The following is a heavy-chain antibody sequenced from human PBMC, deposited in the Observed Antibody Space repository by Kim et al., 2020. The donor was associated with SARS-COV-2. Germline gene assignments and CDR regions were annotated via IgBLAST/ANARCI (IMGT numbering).Heavy chain of an antibody. V-gene: IGHV3-74*01. CDR2: T. D-gene: IGHD1-26*01. J-gene: IGHJ4*02. CDR3: ATFGGATDFDY. Sequence: TFYADSVKGRFTISRDTAKNTLYLQMNSLRAEDTAVYYCATFGGATDFDYWGQGTLVTVSS.